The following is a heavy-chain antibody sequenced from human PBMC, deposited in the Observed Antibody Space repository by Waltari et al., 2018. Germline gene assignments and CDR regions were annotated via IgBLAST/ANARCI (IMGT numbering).Heavy chain of an antibody. CDR3: ARGTATGTTDLAH. J-gene: IGHJ4*02. D-gene: IGHD1-1*01. Sequence: QVQLQESGPGLVKPSATLSRTCAASGHSVSSGYYWGWIRQPPGKGLEWIGSIRHDEGTYYKPSLMSRVTISVDTSKNQFSLNLRSVTAADTAVYYCARGTATGTTDLAHWGQGALVTVSS. CDR1: GHSVSSGYY. CDR2: IRHDEGT. V-gene: IGHV4-38-2*01.